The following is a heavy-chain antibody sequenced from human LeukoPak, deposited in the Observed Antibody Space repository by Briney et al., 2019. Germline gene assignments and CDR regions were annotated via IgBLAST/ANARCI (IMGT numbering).Heavy chain of an antibody. D-gene: IGHD2-2*01. CDR1: GFTFSSYW. CDR3: ARDLPGVPADPGGAGAFDI. J-gene: IGHJ3*02. V-gene: IGHV3-7*01. CDR2: IKQDGSEK. Sequence: GGSLRLSCAASGFTFSSYWMSWVRQAPGKGLEWVANIKQDGSEKYYVDSVEGRFTISRDNAKNSLYLQMNSLRAEDTAVYYCARDLPGVPADPGGAGAFDIWGQGTMVTVSS.